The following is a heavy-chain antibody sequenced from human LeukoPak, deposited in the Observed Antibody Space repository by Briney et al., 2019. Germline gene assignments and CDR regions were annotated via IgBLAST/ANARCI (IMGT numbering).Heavy chain of an antibody. J-gene: IGHJ5*02. V-gene: IGHV1-2*02. CDR3: ARDSSGCPRPTCNWFDP. CDR2: MNPHNGGT. D-gene: IGHD6-19*01. Sequence: GASVKVSCKASGYTFTGYYMHWVRQAPGQGLEWMGWMNPHNGGTNYAQKFQGRVTMTRDTSISTAYMELSRLRSDDTDVYYCARDSSGCPRPTCNWFDPWGQGTLVTVSS. CDR1: GYTFTGYY.